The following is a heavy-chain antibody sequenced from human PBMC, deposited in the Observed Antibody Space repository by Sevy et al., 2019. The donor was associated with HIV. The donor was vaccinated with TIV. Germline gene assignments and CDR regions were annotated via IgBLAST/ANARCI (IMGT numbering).Heavy chain of an antibody. J-gene: IGHJ6*02. CDR2: VYPYSGGT. D-gene: IGHD1-7*01. CDR1: GYTFTGDY. V-gene: IGHV1-2*06. Sequence: ASVKVSCKASGYTFTGDYLHWVRRAPGQGLEWMGRVYPYSGGTNYAQKFQGRVTMTRDTSISTAYMELSRLRSDDTAIYYCARDTSGGTTNSGMDVWGQGTTVTVSS. CDR3: ARDTSGGTTNSGMDV.